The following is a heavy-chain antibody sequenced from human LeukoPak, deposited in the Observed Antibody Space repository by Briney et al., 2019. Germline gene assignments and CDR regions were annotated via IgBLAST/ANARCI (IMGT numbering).Heavy chain of an antibody. J-gene: IGHJ3*02. CDR1: GFTFSSYW. V-gene: IGHV3-7*01. CDR3: ARDGLVIVVIDAFDI. Sequence: GGSLLLSCAASGFTFSSYWMSWVRQAPGKGLEWVANIKQDGSEKYYVASVKGRFTISRDNAKNSLYLQMNSLRAEDTAVYYCARDGLVIVVIDAFDIWGQGTMVTVSS. D-gene: IGHD3-22*01. CDR2: IKQDGSEK.